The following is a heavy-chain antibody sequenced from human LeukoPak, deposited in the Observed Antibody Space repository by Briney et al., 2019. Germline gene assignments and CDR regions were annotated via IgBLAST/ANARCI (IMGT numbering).Heavy chain of an antibody. J-gene: IGHJ4*02. CDR3: ARDNYDFLEGSGFDY. Sequence: SETLSLTCTVSGGSISSYYWSWIRQPAGKGPEWIGRIYTSGSTNYNPSLKSRVTMSVDTSKNQFSLKLSSVTAADTAVYYCARDNYDFLEGSGFDYWGQGTLVTVSS. CDR1: GGSISSYY. CDR2: IYTSGST. V-gene: IGHV4-4*07. D-gene: IGHD3-3*01.